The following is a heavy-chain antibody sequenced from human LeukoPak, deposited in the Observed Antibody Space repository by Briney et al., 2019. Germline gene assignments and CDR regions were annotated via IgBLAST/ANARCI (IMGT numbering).Heavy chain of an antibody. CDR2: INGYNGKT. J-gene: IGHJ2*01. V-gene: IGHV1-18*01. Sequence: ASVKVSCKASGYTFTTYGITWVRQARGLGLEWMGWINGYNGKTNYAQKLQGRVTMTTDTSTSTAYMELRSLRSDDTAVYYCARVSGSYFNWYFDLWSRGTLVTVSS. CDR1: GYTFTTYG. CDR3: ARVSGSYFNWYFDL. D-gene: IGHD1-26*01.